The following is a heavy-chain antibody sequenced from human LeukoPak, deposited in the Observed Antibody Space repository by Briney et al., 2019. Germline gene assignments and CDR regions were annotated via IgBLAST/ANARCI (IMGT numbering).Heavy chain of an antibody. CDR2: IYTSGST. Sequence: SETLSLTCTVSGGSISSYYWSWIRQPAGKGLEWIGRIYTSGSTNYNPSLKSRVTMSGDTSKNQFSLKLTSVTAADTAVYYCASSRGYSNYYFDYWGQGTLVTVSS. J-gene: IGHJ4*02. CDR1: GGSISSYY. CDR3: ASSRGYSNYYFDY. V-gene: IGHV4-4*07. D-gene: IGHD4-11*01.